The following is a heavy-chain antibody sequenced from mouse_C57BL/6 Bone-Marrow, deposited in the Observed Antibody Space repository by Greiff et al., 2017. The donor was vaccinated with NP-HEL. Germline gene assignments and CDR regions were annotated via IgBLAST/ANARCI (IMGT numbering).Heavy chain of an antibody. Sequence: VQLQQSGPGLVQPSQSLSITCTVSGFSFTSYGVHWVRQPPGKGLEWLGVIWRGGSTDYYAAFLSRLTTSTDNTKSQVFFKMNSLQADDTAIYYCAPAFDYWGQGTTLTVSS. CDR2: IWRGGST. CDR3: APAFDY. J-gene: IGHJ2*01. CDR1: GFSFTSYG. V-gene: IGHV2-4*01.